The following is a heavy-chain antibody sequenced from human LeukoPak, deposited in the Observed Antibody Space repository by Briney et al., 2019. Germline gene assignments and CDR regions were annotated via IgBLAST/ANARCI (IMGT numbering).Heavy chain of an antibody. V-gene: IGHV3-15*01. Sequence: PGGSLRLSCAASGFAFSNAWMSWVRQAPGKGLEWVGRIKSKTDGGTTDYAAPVKGRFTISRDDPKNTLYLQMNSLRAEDTAVYYCAREESSLVLGGLAYWGQGTLVTVSS. CDR2: IKSKTDGGTT. CDR3: AREESSLVLGGLAY. J-gene: IGHJ4*02. D-gene: IGHD6-13*01. CDR1: GFAFSNAW.